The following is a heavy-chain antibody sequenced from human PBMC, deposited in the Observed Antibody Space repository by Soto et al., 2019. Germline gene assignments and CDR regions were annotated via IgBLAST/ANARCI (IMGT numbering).Heavy chain of an antibody. Sequence: QLQLQESGSGPVKPSQTLSLTCAVSGGSISSGGYSWRWIRQPPGKGLEWIGYIYHSGSTYYNPSLKSRVTISVDRSKNQFSLKLNSVTAADTAVYYCAKVPSPWGQGTLVTVSS. CDR2: IYHSGST. CDR3: AKVPSP. J-gene: IGHJ5*02. CDR1: GGSISSGGYS. V-gene: IGHV4-30-2*01.